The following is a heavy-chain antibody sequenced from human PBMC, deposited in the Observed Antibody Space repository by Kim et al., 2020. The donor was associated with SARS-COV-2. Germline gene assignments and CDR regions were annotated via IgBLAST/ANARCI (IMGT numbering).Heavy chain of an antibody. J-gene: IGHJ6*02. CDR3: TRVGDFWSGYYDYYYGMDV. CDR2: IRNKAYGGTT. CDR1: GFTFGDYA. V-gene: IGHV3-49*04. D-gene: IGHD3-3*01. Sequence: GGSLRLSCTASGFTFGDYAMSWVRQAPGKGLEWVGFIRNKAYGGTTEYAASVKGRFTISRDDSKSIAYLQMNSLKTEDTAVYYCTRVGDFWSGYYDYYYGMDVWGQGTTVTVSS.